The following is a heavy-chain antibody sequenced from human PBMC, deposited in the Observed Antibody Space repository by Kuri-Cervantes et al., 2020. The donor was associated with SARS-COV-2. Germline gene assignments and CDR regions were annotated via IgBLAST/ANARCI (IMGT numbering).Heavy chain of an antibody. CDR1: GFTFSSYE. CDR2: ISSSGSTI. Sequence: GESLKISCAASGFTFSSYEMDWVRQAPGKGLEWVSYISSSGSTIYYADSVKGRFTISRDNAKNSLYLQMNSLRAEDTAVYYCARDLYYYDSSGYYDYWGQGTLVTVSS. CDR3: ARDLYYYDSSGYYDY. D-gene: IGHD3-22*01. J-gene: IGHJ4*02. V-gene: IGHV3-48*03.